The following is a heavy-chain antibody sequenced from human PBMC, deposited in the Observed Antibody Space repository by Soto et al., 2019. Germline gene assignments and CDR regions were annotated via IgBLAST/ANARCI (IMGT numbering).Heavy chain of an antibody. D-gene: IGHD6-19*01. Sequence: PGGSLRLSCAVSGFTVSSSYMSWVRQAPGKGLEWVSAIYSGGSTYYADSVKGRLTISRDNSKNTVYIQVNSLRAEDTAVYYCARSRRGAGKAAFDIWGQGTMVTVSS. V-gene: IGHV3-53*01. CDR1: GFTVSSSY. J-gene: IGHJ3*02. CDR3: ARSRRGAGKAAFDI. CDR2: IYSGGST.